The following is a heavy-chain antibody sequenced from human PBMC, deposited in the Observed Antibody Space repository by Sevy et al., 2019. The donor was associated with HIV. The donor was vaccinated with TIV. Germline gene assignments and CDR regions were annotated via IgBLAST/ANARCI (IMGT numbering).Heavy chain of an antibody. CDR3: ARDRRFCGNECYLYYYYGMDV. CDR2: IHADGSS. V-gene: IGHV3-53*01. Sequence: GGSLRLSCAASGFNVNDNYMTWVRQAPGKGLEWVSIIHADGSSYYADSVKGRFTMPRDDSKNIVSLQMNSLRADDTAVYYCARDRRFCGNECYLYYYYGMDVWGQGTAVTVSS. D-gene: IGHD3-16*02. J-gene: IGHJ6*02. CDR1: GFNVNDNY.